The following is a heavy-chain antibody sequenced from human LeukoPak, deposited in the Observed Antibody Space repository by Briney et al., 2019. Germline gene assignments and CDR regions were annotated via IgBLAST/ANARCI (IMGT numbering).Heavy chain of an antibody. Sequence: GRSLRLSCAASGFPFNNAWMSSVRQAPGKGLEWVGPITGKTDGATTASAAPAKGRFTLSRDVSKNTLYLQTNSLKTEDTAIYYCSTLYGSGSRYKNYFDYWGQGALVTVSS. CDR3: STLYGSGSRYKNYFDY. CDR1: GFPFNNAW. J-gene: IGHJ4*02. CDR2: ITGKTDGATT. D-gene: IGHD3-10*01. V-gene: IGHV3-15*01.